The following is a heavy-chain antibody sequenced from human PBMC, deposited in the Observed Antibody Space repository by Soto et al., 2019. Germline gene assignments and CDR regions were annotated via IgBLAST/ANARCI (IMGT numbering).Heavy chain of an antibody. V-gene: IGHV3-30*18. CDR2: ILYDGSDQ. D-gene: IGHD6-19*01. CDR1: GFTFSNFG. J-gene: IGHJ2*01. CDR3: AKDFSSAWYRRWYFDL. Sequence: QVQLVQSGGGVVQPGRSLRLSCAASGFTFSNFGMHWVRQAPGKGLEWVATILYDGSDQYYADSVRGRFTISRDNSNDTLDLQMNSLKPEDTAVYYCAKDFSSAWYRRWYFDLWGRGTLGGVSS.